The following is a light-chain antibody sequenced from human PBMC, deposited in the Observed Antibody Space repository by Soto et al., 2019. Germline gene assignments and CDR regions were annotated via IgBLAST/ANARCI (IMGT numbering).Light chain of an antibody. CDR1: RGISSY. J-gene: IGKJ5*01. V-gene: IGKV1-9*01. CDR3: QQLTSYLIT. Sequence: DIQLTQSPSFLSASVGDRVTITCRASRGISSYLAWYQQKPGKAPKLLIYDASTLHTGVPSRFSGSGSGTEFTLTISSLQPEDFATYYCQQLTSYLITFGQGTRLEIK. CDR2: DAS.